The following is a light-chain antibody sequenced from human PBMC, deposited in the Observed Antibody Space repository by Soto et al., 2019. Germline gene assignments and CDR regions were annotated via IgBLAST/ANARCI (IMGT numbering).Light chain of an antibody. J-gene: IGKJ1*01. CDR2: GAS. CDR1: QSVSSK. V-gene: IGKV3-15*01. CDR3: HQYNNWPRT. Sequence: EILMTQSPATLSVSPGERATLSCRASQSVSSKLAWYQQKPGQAPRLLIYGASTRATGIPARFSGSGSGTEFTLTINSLQSEDFAVYYCHQYNNWPRTFGQGTKVEI.